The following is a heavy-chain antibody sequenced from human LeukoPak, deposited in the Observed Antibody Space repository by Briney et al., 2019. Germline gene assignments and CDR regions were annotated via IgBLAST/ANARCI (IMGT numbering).Heavy chain of an antibody. V-gene: IGHV3-53*01. J-gene: IGHJ4*02. CDR3: ARVWYGSGSAFDY. CDR1: GFTVSSNY. D-gene: IGHD3-10*01. CDR2: IYSGGST. Sequence: GGSLRLSCAASGFTVSSNYMSWVRQAPGKGLEWVSVIYSGGSTYYADSVKGRFTISRDNSKNTLYLQMNSLRAEDTAVYYCARVWYGSGSAFDYWGQGTLVTVSS.